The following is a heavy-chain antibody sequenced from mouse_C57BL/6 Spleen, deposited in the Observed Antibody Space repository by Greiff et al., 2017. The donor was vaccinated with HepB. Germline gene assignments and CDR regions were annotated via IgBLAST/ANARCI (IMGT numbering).Heavy chain of an antibody. V-gene: IGHV1-7*01. J-gene: IGHJ1*03. CDR3: AKRWDWYFDV. Sequence: QVQLKQSGAELAKPGASVKLSCKASGYTFTSYWMHWVKQRPGQGLEWIGYINPSSGYTKYNQKFKDKATLTADKSSSTAYMQLSSLTYEDSAVYYCAKRWDWYFDVWGTGTTVTVSS. CDR2: INPSSGYT. CDR1: GYTFTSYW. D-gene: IGHD1-1*02.